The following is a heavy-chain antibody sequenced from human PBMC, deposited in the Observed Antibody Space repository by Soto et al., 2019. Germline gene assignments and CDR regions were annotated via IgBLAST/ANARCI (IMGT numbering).Heavy chain of an antibody. D-gene: IGHD3-16*01. J-gene: IGHJ5*02. V-gene: IGHV4-39*01. Sequence: PSETLSLTCSVSGDSISSRTYYWAWIRQPPGKGLEWIANIYYSGSAYYNPSLKSRVTISVDTSKNQFSLKLTSVTAADTALYYCARQFGKYNWFDPWGQGTLVTVS. CDR3: ARQFGKYNWFDP. CDR2: IYYSGSA. CDR1: GDSISSRTYY.